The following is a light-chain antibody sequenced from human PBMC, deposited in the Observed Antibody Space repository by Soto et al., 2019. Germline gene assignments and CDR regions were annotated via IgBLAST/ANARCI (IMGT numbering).Light chain of an antibody. CDR2: GAY. Sequence: VIMDSPATLSESARYGDNRSCSSSQSVSGNLAWYQQTPGQAPRLLIHGAYTRATGIPARFSGSGSGTEFTLTISSLQSEDFAFYYCQQYNDWPRTFGQGTKVDI. CDR1: QSVSGN. CDR3: QQYNDWPRT. J-gene: IGKJ1*01. V-gene: IGKV3-15*01.